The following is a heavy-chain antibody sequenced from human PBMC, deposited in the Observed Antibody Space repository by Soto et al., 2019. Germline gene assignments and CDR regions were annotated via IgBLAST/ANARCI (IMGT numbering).Heavy chain of an antibody. D-gene: IGHD2-2*01. J-gene: IGHJ4*02. CDR2: VNHSGTT. CDR1: GGSFSGYY. CDR3: ARGIGYCSSINRYSSRRLRFDY. Sequence: PSETLSLTCAVYGGSFSGYYWTWIRQSPEKGLEWIGEVNHSGTTYYNPSLKTRVTISVHTPKNQFSLKMSSVTAADTAVYYCARGIGYCSSINRYSSRRLRFDYWGQGTLVTVSS. V-gene: IGHV4-34*01.